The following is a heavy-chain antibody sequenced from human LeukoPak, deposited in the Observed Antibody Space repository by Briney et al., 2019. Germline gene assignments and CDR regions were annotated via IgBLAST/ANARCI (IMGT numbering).Heavy chain of an antibody. J-gene: IGHJ6*03. CDR3: ARLIGHTYYDFWSGYYMDV. V-gene: IGHV4-59*12. Sequence: SETLSLTCTVSGGSLRGYYWSWIRQPPGKGLEWIGYIDYSGSTNYNPSLKSRFSISVDTSKNQFSLKLSSVTAADTAVYYCARLIGHTYYDFWSGYYMDVWGKGTTVTVSS. D-gene: IGHD3-3*01. CDR2: IDYSGST. CDR1: GGSLRGYY.